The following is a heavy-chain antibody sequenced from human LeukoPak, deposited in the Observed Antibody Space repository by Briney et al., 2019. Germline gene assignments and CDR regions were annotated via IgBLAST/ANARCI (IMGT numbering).Heavy chain of an antibody. V-gene: IGHV1-24*01. CDR2: FDPEDGET. J-gene: IGHJ5*02. Sequence: GASVKVSCKVSGYTLTELSMHWVRQAPGKGLEWMGGFDPEDGETIYAQKFQGRVTMTEDTSTDTAYMELSSLRSEDTAVYYCARVVAAAGQRAYWWFDRWGQGTLVTVSS. D-gene: IGHD6-13*01. CDR3: ARVVAAAGQRAYWWFDR. CDR1: GYTLTELS.